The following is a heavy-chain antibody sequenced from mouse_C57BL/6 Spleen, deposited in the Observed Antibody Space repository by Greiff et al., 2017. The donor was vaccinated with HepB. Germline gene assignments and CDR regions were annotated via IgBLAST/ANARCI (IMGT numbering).Heavy chain of an antibody. V-gene: IGHV1-55*01. D-gene: IGHD1-1*01. CDR2: IYPGSGST. CDR1: GYTFTSYW. Sequence: QVQLQQSGAELVKPGASVKMSCKASGYTFTSYWITWVKQRPGQGLEWIGDIYPGSGSTNYNEKFKSKATLTVDTSSSTAYMQLSSLTSEDSAVYYCARAYGSSYRYFDVWAQGPRSPSPQ. J-gene: IGHJ1*03. CDR3: ARAYGSSYRYFDV.